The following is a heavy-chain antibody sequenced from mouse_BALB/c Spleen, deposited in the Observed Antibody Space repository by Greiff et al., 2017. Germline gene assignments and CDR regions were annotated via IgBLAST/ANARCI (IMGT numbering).Heavy chain of an antibody. V-gene: IGHV3-2*02. Sequence: QSGPGLVKPSQSLSLTCTVTGYSITSDYAWNWIRQFPGNKLEWMGYISYSGSTSYNPSLKSRISITRDTSKNQFFLQLNSVTTEDTATYYCARSITTNAMGYRGQGTSVTVSS. D-gene: IGHD2-4*01. CDR2: ISYSGST. CDR1: GYSITSDYA. CDR3: ARSITTNAMGY. J-gene: IGHJ4*01.